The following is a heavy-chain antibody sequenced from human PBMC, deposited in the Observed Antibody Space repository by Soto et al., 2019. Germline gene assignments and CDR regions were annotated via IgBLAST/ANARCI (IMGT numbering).Heavy chain of an antibody. CDR1: GFTFDDYA. V-gene: IGHV3-9*01. D-gene: IGHD3-10*01. CDR2: ISGNSGYI. CDR3: GNSYYYGSGSNPYGLDV. Sequence: LRLSCAASGFTFDDYAMHWVRQAPGKGLEWVSGISGNSGYIGYAESVKGRFTISRDNAKNSVYLQMTSLRAEDTALYYCGNSYYYGSGSNPYGLDVWGQGTTVTVSS. J-gene: IGHJ6*02.